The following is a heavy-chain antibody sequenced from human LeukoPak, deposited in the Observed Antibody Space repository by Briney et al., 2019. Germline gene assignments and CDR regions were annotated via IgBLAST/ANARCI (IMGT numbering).Heavy chain of an antibody. CDR1: GYTFNSYG. CDR3: ARGPWRYSGYDFVPGFDY. J-gene: IGHJ4*02. D-gene: IGHD5-12*01. CDR2: ISTYNRKT. Sequence: ASVKVSCKASGYTFNSYGISWVRQAPGQGLEWMGWISTYNRKTNYAQKFQGRVTMTRDTSISTAYMELSRLRSDDTAVYYCARGPWRYSGYDFVPGFDYWGQGTLVTVSS. V-gene: IGHV1-18*01.